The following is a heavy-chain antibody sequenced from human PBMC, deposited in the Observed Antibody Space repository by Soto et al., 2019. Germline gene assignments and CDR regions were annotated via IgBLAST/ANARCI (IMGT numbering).Heavy chain of an antibody. J-gene: IGHJ5*02. Sequence: QVQLVQSGAEVKKPGASVKVSCKASGYTFTSYGISWVRQAPGQGLEWMGWISAYNGNTNYAQKLQGRVTMTTDTSTSTAYMDLRILRSDDKAVYYCARDRGYCSGGSCYGWFDPWAHGTLVTVSS. CDR1: GYTFTSYG. V-gene: IGHV1-18*01. D-gene: IGHD2-15*01. CDR2: ISAYNGNT. CDR3: ARDRGYCSGGSCYGWFDP.